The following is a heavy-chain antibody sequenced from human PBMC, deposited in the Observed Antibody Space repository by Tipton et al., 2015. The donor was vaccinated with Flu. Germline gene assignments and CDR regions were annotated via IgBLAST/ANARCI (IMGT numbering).Heavy chain of an antibody. V-gene: IGHV1-8*01. J-gene: IGHJ6*02. D-gene: IGHD3-9*01. CDR1: GYTFTSYD. Sequence: QLVQSGAEVKKPGASVKVSCKASGYTFTSYDINWVRQATGQGLEWMGWMNPNSGNTGYAQKFQGRVTMTRNTSISTAYMELSSLRSEDPAVYYWASGAPRYFDWLSGYYYGMDVWGRGTTVTVSS. CDR2: MNPNSGNT. CDR3: ASGAPRYFDWLSGYYYGMDV.